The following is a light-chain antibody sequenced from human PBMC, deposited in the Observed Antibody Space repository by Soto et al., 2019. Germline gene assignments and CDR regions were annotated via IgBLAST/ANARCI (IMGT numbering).Light chain of an antibody. CDR2: AAS. CDR1: QSFISH. CDR3: QQRSNWLT. Sequence: ETVMTQSPFTLSVSPGDTATLSCRASQSFISHLSWYQQKPCQAPRLLIYAASIRATGIPVRFSGSGSETEFTLTISSLEPEDFAVYYCQQRSNWLTFGQGTRLEIK. V-gene: IGKV3-11*01. J-gene: IGKJ5*01.